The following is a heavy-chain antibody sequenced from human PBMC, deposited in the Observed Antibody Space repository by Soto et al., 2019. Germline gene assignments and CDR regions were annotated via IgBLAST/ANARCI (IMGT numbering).Heavy chain of an antibody. D-gene: IGHD2-21*02. CDR2: ISSGGGST. V-gene: IGHV3-23*01. J-gene: IGHJ3*02. Sequence: QAGGSLRLSCAASGSTFSSYDMNWVRQAPGKGLEWVSSISSGGGSTYYADSVKGRFTISRDNPQNSLYLQMNSLRAEDTAVYYCAKEGCGGDCYPPAAFDIWGQGTMVTVSS. CDR1: GSTFSSYD. CDR3: AKEGCGGDCYPPAAFDI.